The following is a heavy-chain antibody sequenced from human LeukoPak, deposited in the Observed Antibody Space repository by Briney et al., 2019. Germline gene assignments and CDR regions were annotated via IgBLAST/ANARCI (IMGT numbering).Heavy chain of an antibody. D-gene: IGHD2-2*01. J-gene: IGHJ4*02. CDR2: ISKDGSSK. Sequence: GRSLRLSCVASGFTFNTYGMHWVRQAPGKGLGWVAGISKDGSSKDYADSVKGRFTNSRDNSKNTMYLQMNSLRVEDTAVYYCAKAAYCTSTSCHFSGYAQRPLDSWGQGTLVTVSS. V-gene: IGHV3-30*18. CDR3: AKAAYCTSTSCHFSGYAQRPLDS. CDR1: GFTFNTYG.